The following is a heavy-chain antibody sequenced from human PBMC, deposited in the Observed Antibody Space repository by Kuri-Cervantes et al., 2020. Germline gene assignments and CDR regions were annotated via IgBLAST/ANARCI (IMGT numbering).Heavy chain of an antibody. CDR1: GFTFSSYA. J-gene: IGHJ3*02. V-gene: IGHV3-30-3*01. Sequence: GESLKISCAASGFTFSSYAVHWVRQAPGKGLEWVAVISYDGSKKYYADSVKGRFTISRDNSKNTLYLQMNSLRAEDTAVYYCARVSPSGGDAFDIWGQGTVVTVSS. CDR3: ARVSPSGGDAFDI. D-gene: IGHD3-3*01. CDR2: ISYDGSKK.